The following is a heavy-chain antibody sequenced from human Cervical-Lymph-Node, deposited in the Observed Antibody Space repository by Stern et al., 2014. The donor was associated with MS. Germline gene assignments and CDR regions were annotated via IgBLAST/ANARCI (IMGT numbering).Heavy chain of an antibody. J-gene: IGHJ4*02. CDR2: ITPVFGTT. CDR3: ARGGGLVGYFDY. CDR1: GDTFSSYA. Sequence: LVESGAEVKKPGSSGKVSCKASGDTFSSYAINWVRQVPGQGLEWIGGITPVFGTTNYAQKFQGRVTITADKSTNTAYMELMTLRSEDTAVYYCARGGGLVGYFDYWGQGTLVSVSS. D-gene: IGHD1-26*01. V-gene: IGHV1-69*06.